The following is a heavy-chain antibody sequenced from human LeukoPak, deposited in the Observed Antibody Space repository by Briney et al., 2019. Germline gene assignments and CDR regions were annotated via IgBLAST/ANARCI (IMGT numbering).Heavy chain of an antibody. CDR3: ARGDAFSGDH. V-gene: IGHV3-7*04. CDR1: GFTFRNFW. J-gene: IGHJ4*02. Sequence: GGSLRLSCAASGFTFRNFWMSWVRQAPGRGLEWVANVHPEGNEKYHVESVKGRFTISRDNAKSSLFLQMNGLRAEDTAVYYCARGDAFSGDHWGQGTLVTVSS. CDR2: VHPEGNEK.